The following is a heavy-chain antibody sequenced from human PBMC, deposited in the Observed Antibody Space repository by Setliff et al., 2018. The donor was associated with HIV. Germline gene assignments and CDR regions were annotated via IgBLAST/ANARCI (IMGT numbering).Heavy chain of an antibody. CDR3: ARDPGDYDYVWGTKRGWFDP. CDR2: IYTSGST. J-gene: IGHJ5*02. V-gene: IGHV4-4*07. Sequence: SETLSLTGDVSGFSISSRYYWNWIRQPAGKGLEWIRRIYTSGSTNYNPSLKSRVTMSVDTSKNQFSLKLSSVTAAEPAVYYCARDPGDYDYVWGTKRGWFDPWGQGTLVTVSS. D-gene: IGHD3-16*01. CDR1: GFSISSRYY.